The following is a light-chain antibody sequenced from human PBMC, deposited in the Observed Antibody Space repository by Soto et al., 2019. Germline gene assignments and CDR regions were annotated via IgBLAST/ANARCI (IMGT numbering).Light chain of an antibody. V-gene: IGKV3-20*01. CDR1: QSVTSSY. Sequence: EIVFTQSPGTLSLSPGERATLSCRASQSVTSSYLAWYQQKPGQAPRLIMYAASSRATGIPDRFSGSGAGTECTRTISRLEAEDVAVYYCQQSSSSPITFGQGTRLEIK. CDR2: AAS. J-gene: IGKJ5*01. CDR3: QQSSSSPIT.